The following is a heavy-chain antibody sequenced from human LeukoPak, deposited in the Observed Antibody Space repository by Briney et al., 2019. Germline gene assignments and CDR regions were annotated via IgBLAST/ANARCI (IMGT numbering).Heavy chain of an antibody. J-gene: IGHJ5*02. CDR1: GYTFTSYY. CDR2: INPSGGST. V-gene: IGHV1-46*01. D-gene: IGHD3-22*01. Sequence: ASVKVSCKASGYTFTSYYMHWVRQAPGQGLEWMGIINPSGGSTSYAQKFQGRVTMTRDTSTSTVYMELSSLRSEDTAVYYCASEYDSRGSGDLNWFDPWGQGTLVTVSS. CDR3: ASEYDSRGSGDLNWFDP.